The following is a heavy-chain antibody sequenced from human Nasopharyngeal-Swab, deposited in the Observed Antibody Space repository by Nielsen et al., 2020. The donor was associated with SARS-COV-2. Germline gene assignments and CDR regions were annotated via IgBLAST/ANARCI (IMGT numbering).Heavy chain of an antibody. V-gene: IGHV1-46*01. Sequence: WVRQAPGQGLEWMGIINPSGGSTNYAQKFQGRVTITADKSTSTAYMELSSLGSEGTAVYYCARGWERWLRSPGNAFDIWGQGTMVTVSS. J-gene: IGHJ3*02. CDR2: INPSGGST. CDR3: ARGWERWLRSPGNAFDI. D-gene: IGHD5-24*01.